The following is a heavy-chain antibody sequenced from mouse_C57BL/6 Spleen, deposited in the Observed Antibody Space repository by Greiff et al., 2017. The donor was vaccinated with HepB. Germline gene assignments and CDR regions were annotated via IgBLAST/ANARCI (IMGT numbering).Heavy chain of an antibody. J-gene: IGHJ3*01. CDR2: INPNNGGT. CDR1: GYTFTDYN. Sequence: EVQLQQSGPELVKPGASVKIPCKASGYTFTDYNMDWVKQSHGKSLEWIGDINPNNGGTIYNQKFKGTATLTEDKSSSTAYMELHSLTSEDTAVYYCARGQAWFAYWGQGTLFTVSA. CDR3: ARGQAWFAY. V-gene: IGHV1-18*01.